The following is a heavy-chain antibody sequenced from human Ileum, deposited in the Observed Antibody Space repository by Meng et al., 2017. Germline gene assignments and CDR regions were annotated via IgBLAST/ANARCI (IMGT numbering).Heavy chain of an antibody. CDR3: ARGREQQLVRGFGY. J-gene: IGHJ4*02. CDR1: GGSISSGTW. D-gene: IGHD6-6*01. CDR2: FHPGSGA. Sequence: GQLQESGPGLVKPSGTLSLTCAVSGGSISSGTWWSWVRQPPGKGLQWIGEFHPGSGATYNPSLKARVTISVDTSKNHFSLNLTSVTAADTAVYYCARGREQQLVRGFGYWGQGTLVTVSS. V-gene: IGHV4-4*02.